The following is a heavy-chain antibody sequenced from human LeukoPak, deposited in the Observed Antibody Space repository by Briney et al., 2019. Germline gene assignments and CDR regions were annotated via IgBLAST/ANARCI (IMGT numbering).Heavy chain of an antibody. V-gene: IGHV4-31*03. CDR3: ARAGQLPRKYYFDY. Sequence: SETLSLTCTVSGGSISSGGYYWSWLRQHPGKGLEWIGYIYYSGSTYYNPSLKSRVTISVDTSKNQFSLKLSSVTAADTAVYYCARAGQLPRKYYFDYWGQGTLVTVSS. CDR1: GGSISSGGYY. CDR2: IYYSGST. D-gene: IGHD6-6*01. J-gene: IGHJ4*02.